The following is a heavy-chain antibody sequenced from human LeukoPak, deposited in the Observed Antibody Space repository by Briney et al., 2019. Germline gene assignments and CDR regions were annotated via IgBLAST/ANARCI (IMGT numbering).Heavy chain of an antibody. CDR3: VKDEAPYYYDSSGYYFGD. D-gene: IGHD3-22*01. J-gene: IGHJ4*02. CDR1: GFTFISFA. Sequence: GSPLLSSAASGFTFISFAMSWVRRAPGKGLEYVSAIISHGGSTYYSDSVEGRFTIFRDNSKNTLYLQMSSLRAEDAAVYYCVKDEAPYYYDSSGYYFGDWGQGTLVTVSS. V-gene: IGHV3-64D*09. CDR2: IISHGGST.